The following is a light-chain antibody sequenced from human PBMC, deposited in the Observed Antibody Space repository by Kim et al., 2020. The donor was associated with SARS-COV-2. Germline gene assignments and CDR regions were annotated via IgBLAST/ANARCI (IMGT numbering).Light chain of an antibody. CDR2: VAS. CDR3: QQYGSSLMYT. V-gene: IGKV3-20*01. Sequence: SPGESAALACRASQSVSSTYLAWYQQKPGPAPRLLIYVASSRATGIPDRFSGSGSGTDFTLTISRLEPEDFAVYYCQQYGSSLMYTFGQGTKLEI. CDR1: QSVSSTY. J-gene: IGKJ2*01.